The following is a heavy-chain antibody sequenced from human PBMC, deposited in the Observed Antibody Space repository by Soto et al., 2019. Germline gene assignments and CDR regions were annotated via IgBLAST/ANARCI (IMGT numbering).Heavy chain of an antibody. CDR3: ARAGSGSPHYYYYGMDV. Sequence: SVKVSCKASGGTFSSYTISWVRQAPGQGLELMGRIIPILGIANYAQKFQGRVTITADKSTSTAYMELSSLRSEDTAVYYCARAGSGSPHYYYYGMDVWGQGTTVTVSS. CDR1: GGTFSSYT. D-gene: IGHD3-10*01. CDR2: IIPILGIA. J-gene: IGHJ6*02. V-gene: IGHV1-69*02.